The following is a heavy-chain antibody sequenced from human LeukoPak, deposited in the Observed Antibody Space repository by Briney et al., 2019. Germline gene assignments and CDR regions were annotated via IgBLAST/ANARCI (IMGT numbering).Heavy chain of an antibody. J-gene: IGHJ4*02. CDR3: AREKEFGGLYFDY. D-gene: IGHD3-10*01. V-gene: IGHV3-21*01. CDR2: ISSSSSYI. CDR1: GFTFSSYS. Sequence: PGGSLRLSCAASGFTFSSYSMNWVRPAPGKGLEWVSSISSSSSYIYYADPVKGRFTISRDNAKNSLYLQMNSLRAEDTAVYYCAREKEFGGLYFDYWGQGTLVTVSS.